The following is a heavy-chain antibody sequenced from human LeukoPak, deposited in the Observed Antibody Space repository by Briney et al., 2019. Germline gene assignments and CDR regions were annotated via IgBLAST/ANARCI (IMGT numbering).Heavy chain of an antibody. J-gene: IGHJ6*04. CDR3: TTDGPYCSGGSGYSPYYYYYGMDV. CDR2: IKSKTGGGTT. V-gene: IGHV3-15*01. D-gene: IGHD2-15*01. Sequence: GGSLRLSCAASGFTFSNAWMSWVRQAPGKGLEWVGRIKSKTGGGTTDYAAPVKGRFTISRDDSKNTLYLQMNSLKTEDTAVYYCTTDGPYCSGGSGYSPYYYYYGMDVWGKGTTVTVSS. CDR1: GFTFSNAW.